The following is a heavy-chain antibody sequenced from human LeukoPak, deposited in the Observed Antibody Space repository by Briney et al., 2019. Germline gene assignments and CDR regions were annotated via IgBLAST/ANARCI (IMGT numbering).Heavy chain of an antibody. CDR2: IKEDGSEK. CDR3: ARALCIWGGDCHYFDY. CDR1: GFTFSTYW. Sequence: PGGSLRLSCAASGFTFSTYWMTWVRQAPGKGLGWVANIKEDGSEKYYVDSVKGRFTISRDNAKNSLYLQMNSLRAEDTAVYYCARALCIWGGDCHYFDYWGQGTLVTVSS. J-gene: IGHJ4*02. D-gene: IGHD2-21*01. V-gene: IGHV3-7*01.